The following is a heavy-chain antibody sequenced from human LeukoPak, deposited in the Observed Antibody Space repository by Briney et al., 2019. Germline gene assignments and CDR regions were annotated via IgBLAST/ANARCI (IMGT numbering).Heavy chain of an antibody. CDR1: GYTFTSYG. D-gene: IGHD6-13*01. CDR3: ARDISSSWPLYSWFDP. V-gene: IGHV1-18*01. J-gene: IGHJ5*02. Sequence: ASVKVSCKASGYTFTSYGISWVRQAPGQGLEWMGWISAYNGNTNYAHNLQGRVTLTTDTSTNTAYMELRSLRFDDTAVYYCARDISSSWPLYSWFDPWGQGTLVTVSS. CDR2: ISAYNGNT.